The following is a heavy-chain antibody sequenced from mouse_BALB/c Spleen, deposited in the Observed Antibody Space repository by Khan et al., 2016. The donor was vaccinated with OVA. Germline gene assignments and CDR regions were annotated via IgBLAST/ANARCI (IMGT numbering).Heavy chain of an antibody. CDR1: GYTFTSYW. D-gene: IGHD1-1*01. CDR3: ARRTSVVDY. Sequence: VQLKESGAELAKPGASVKMSCKASGYTFTSYWMHWVKQRPGQGLEWIGYINPRPGYTEYNQKFKDKATLTEDKSSNTAYMQLSSLTSEASAVFYCARRTSVVDYWGQGTTLTVSS. J-gene: IGHJ2*01. V-gene: IGHV1-7*01. CDR2: INPRPGYT.